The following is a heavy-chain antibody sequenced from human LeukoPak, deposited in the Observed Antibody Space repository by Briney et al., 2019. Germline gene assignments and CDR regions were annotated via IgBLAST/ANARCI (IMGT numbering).Heavy chain of an antibody. CDR2: IYYSGTT. CDR3: ARVEMATITWRFDS. Sequence: PSQTLSLTCTVSGGSITSGDYYWSWIRRPPGKGLEWVGYIYYSGTTYYNPSLKSRVTISVDTSKNQFSLKLSSVTAADTAVYFCARVEMATITWRFDSWGQGTLVTVSS. D-gene: IGHD5-24*01. V-gene: IGHV4-30-4*01. J-gene: IGHJ4*02. CDR1: GGSITSGDYY.